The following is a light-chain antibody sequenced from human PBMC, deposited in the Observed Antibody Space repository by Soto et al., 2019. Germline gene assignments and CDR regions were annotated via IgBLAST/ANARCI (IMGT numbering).Light chain of an antibody. V-gene: IGKV3-20*01. Sequence: EIVLTQSPGTLSLSPGERATLSCRASQSVNSNYLAWYQQKPGQAPRLLIYGASSRATGTPDRFSGSGSGTNFTVTISRLEPEDFAVYFCQQYGTTPPTFGQGTKVEIK. CDR3: QQYGTTPPT. CDR2: GAS. CDR1: QSVNSNY. J-gene: IGKJ1*01.